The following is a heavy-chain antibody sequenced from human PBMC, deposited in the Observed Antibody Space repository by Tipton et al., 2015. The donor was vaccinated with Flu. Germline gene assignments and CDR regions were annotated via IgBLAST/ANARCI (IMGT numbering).Heavy chain of an antibody. CDR3: AKPPYDSSGYYSGNYFDY. J-gene: IGHJ4*02. Sequence: SLRLSCAASGFTFSSYGMHWVRQAPGKGLEWVAVIWYDGSNKYYADSVKGRFTISRDNSKNTLYLQMNSLRAEDTAVYYCAKPPYDSSGYYSGNYFDYWGQGTLVTVSS. V-gene: IGHV3-33*06. CDR1: GFTFSSYG. CDR2: IWYDGSNK. D-gene: IGHD3-22*01.